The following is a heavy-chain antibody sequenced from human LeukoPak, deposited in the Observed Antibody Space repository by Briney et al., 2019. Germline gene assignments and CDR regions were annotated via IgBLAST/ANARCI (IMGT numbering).Heavy chain of an antibody. CDR3: ARDRLTTIEGGGYYFDY. CDR2: ISSSSTI. Sequence: PGGSLRLSCAASGFTFGSYSMNWVRQAPGKGLEWVSYISSSSTIYYADSVKGRFTISRDNAKNSLYLQMNSLRAEDTAVYYCARDRLTTIEGGGYYFDYWGQGTLVTVSS. CDR1: GFTFGSYS. D-gene: IGHD2-21*02. V-gene: IGHV3-48*01. J-gene: IGHJ4*02.